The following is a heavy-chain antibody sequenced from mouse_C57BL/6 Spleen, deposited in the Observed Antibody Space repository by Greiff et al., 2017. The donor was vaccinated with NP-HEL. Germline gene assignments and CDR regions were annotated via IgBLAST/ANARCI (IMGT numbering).Heavy chain of an antibody. CDR3: ARETGDAIDY. Sequence: EVQLQESGPGLVKPSQSLSLTCSVTGYSITSGYYWNWIRQFPGNKLEWMGYISYDGSNNYNPSLKNRISITRDTSKNQFFLKLNSVTTEDTATYYCARETGDAIDYWGQGTSVTVSS. CDR1: GYSITSGYY. V-gene: IGHV3-6*01. J-gene: IGHJ4*01. CDR2: ISYDGSN.